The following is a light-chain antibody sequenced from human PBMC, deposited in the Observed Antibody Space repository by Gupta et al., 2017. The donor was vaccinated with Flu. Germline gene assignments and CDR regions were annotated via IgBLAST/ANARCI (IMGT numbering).Light chain of an antibody. CDR3: QHLNSYPLT. J-gene: IGKJ4*01. V-gene: IGKV1-9*01. CDR1: QGVSSY. CDR2: DAS. Sequence: PAILSASVGDRVTLSCRASQGVSSYLAWYQQKPGPAPNLLIYDASTLQTGVSSRFSGSGSGTDFTLTISSLQPEDFATYYCQHLNSYPLTFGGGTKVEIK.